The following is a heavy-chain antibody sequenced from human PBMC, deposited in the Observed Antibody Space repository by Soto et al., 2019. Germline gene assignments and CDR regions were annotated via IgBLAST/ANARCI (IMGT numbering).Heavy chain of an antibody. Sequence: QVQLVESGGGVVQPGRSLRLSCAASGFTFSSYGMHWVRQAPGKGLEWVAAISYDGSNKYCADSVKGRFTISRDNSKNTLYLQMNSLRAEDTAVYYCAKDRSSSWFSHYYGMDVWGQGTTVTVSS. V-gene: IGHV3-30*18. CDR3: AKDRSSSWFSHYYGMDV. CDR1: GFTFSSYG. D-gene: IGHD6-13*01. J-gene: IGHJ6*02. CDR2: ISYDGSNK.